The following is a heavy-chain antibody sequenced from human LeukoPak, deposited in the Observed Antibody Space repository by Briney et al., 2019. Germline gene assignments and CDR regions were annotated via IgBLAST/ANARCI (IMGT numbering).Heavy chain of an antibody. J-gene: IGHJ4*02. CDR3: ARGPSPPSYFDY. CDR1: GFTFSSYG. CDR2: ISYDGSNK. Sequence: GGSLRLSCAASGFTFSSYGMHWVRQAPGKGLEWVAVISYDGSNKYYADSVKGRFTISRDNSKNTLYLQVNSLRAEDTAVYYCARGPSPPSYFDYWGQGTLVTVSS. V-gene: IGHV3-30*19.